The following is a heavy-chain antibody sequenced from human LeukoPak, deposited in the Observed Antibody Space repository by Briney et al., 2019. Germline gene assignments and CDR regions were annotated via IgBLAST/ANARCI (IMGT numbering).Heavy chain of an antibody. CDR1: GYTFTSYG. J-gene: IGHJ6*03. CDR3: ARGIVVVPAAPLGYYYYYHMDV. D-gene: IGHD2-2*01. V-gene: IGHV1-18*01. CDR2: ISAYNGNT. Sequence: ASVKVSCKASGYTFTSYGISWVRQAPGQGLEWMGWISAYNGNTNYAQKLQGRVTMTTDTSTSTAYMELRSLRSDDTAVYYCARGIVVVPAAPLGYYYYYHMDVWGKGTTVTVSS.